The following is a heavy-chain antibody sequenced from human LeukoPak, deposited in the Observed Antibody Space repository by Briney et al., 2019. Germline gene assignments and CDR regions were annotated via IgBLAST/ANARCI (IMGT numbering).Heavy chain of an antibody. Sequence: GGSLRLSCAASGFTVSSNYMSWVRQAPGKGLEWVSVIYSGGSTYYADSVKGRFTISRDNSKNTLYLQMNSLRAEDTAVYCCAKDQRSEQLVTNWGQGTLVTVSS. J-gene: IGHJ4*02. CDR3: AKDQRSEQLVTN. V-gene: IGHV3-53*01. CDR1: GFTVSSNY. CDR2: IYSGGST. D-gene: IGHD6-13*01.